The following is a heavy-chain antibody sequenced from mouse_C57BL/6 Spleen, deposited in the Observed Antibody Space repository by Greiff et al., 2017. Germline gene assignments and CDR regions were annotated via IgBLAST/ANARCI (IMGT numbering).Heavy chain of an antibody. CDR1: GFSLTSYG. J-gene: IGHJ2*01. CDR3: ARRQLRLHYFDY. D-gene: IGHD3-2*02. Sequence: QVQLKESGPGLVQPSQSLSITCTVSGFSLTSYGVHWVRQSPGKGLEWLGVIWSGGSTDYNAAFISRLSISKDNSKSQVFFKMNSLQADDTAIYYCARRQLRLHYFDYWGQGTTLTVSS. V-gene: IGHV2-2*01. CDR2: IWSGGST.